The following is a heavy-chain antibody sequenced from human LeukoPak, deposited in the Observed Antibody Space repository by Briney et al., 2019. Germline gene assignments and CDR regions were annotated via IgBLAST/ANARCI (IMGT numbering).Heavy chain of an antibody. CDR2: IYHSGST. J-gene: IGHJ6*03. CDR1: GYSISSGYY. Sequence: SETLSLTCTVSGYSISSGYYWGWIRQPPGKGLEWIGSIYHSGSTYYNPSLKSRVTISVDTSKNQFSLKLSSVTAADTAVYYCARPAGYYYYYMDVWGKGTTVTVSS. CDR3: ARPAGYYYYYMDV. V-gene: IGHV4-38-2*02.